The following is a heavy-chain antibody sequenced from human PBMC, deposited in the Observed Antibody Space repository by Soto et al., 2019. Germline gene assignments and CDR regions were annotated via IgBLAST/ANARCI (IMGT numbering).Heavy chain of an antibody. Sequence: SVKVSCKASGGTFSSYTISWVRQAPGQGLEWMGGIIPIFGTANYAQKFQGRVTITADESTSTAYMELSSLRSEDTAVYYCASPRGAWGFGELLWNQNWFDPWGQGTLVTVSS. CDR3: ASPRGAWGFGELLWNQNWFDP. CDR2: IIPIFGTA. V-gene: IGHV1-69*13. D-gene: IGHD3-10*01. J-gene: IGHJ5*02. CDR1: GGTFSSYT.